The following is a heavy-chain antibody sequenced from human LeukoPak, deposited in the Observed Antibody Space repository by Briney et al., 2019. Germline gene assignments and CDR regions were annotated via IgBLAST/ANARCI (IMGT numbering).Heavy chain of an antibody. CDR2: MNPNSGNT. D-gene: IGHD3-3*01. Sequence: GALVKVSCKASGYTFTSYDINWVRQATGQGLEWMGWMNPNSGNTGYAQKFQGRVTMTRNTSISTAYMELSSLRSEDTAVYYCARGGRRKGLVIQNYWGQGTLVTVSS. V-gene: IGHV1-8*01. J-gene: IGHJ4*02. CDR3: ARGGRRKGLVIQNY. CDR1: GYTFTSYD.